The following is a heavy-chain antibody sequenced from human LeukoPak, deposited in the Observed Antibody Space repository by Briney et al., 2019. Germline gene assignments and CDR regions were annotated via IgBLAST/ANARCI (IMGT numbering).Heavy chain of an antibody. Sequence: SETLSLTCAVYGGSFSGYYWSWIRQPPGKGLEWIGEINHSGSTNYNPSLKSRVTISVDTSKNQFSLKLSSVTAADTAVYYCARGYSSGWLVSYWGQGTLVTVSS. CDR3: ARGYSSGWLVSY. D-gene: IGHD6-19*01. CDR1: GGSFSGYY. V-gene: IGHV4-34*01. CDR2: INHSGST. J-gene: IGHJ4*02.